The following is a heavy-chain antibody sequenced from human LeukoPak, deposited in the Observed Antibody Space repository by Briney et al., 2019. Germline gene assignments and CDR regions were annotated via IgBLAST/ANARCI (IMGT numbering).Heavy chain of an antibody. CDR2: IYPTGST. D-gene: IGHD6-13*01. J-gene: IGHJ5*02. V-gene: IGHV4-4*08. CDR3: ARAYSSSWYWNWFDP. CDR1: GGSISSYY. Sequence: SETLSLTCTVSGGSISSYYWSWIRQPPGKGLERIGNIYPTGSTYYNPSLKSRVTISVDTSKNQFSLKVSSVSAADTAVYYCARAYSSSWYWNWFDPWGQGTLVTVSS.